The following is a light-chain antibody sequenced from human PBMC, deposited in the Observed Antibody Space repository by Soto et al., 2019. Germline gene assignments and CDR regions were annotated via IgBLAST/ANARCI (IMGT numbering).Light chain of an antibody. V-gene: IGKV3-15*01. CDR1: QSISTK. J-gene: IGKJ5*01. CDR2: AAS. CDR3: REYHGWILIS. Sequence: EIVMTQPAPTLSESPGERATLSCRASQSISTKAGWYQQRPGQAPRLLIYAASTRATGIPARVSGSGSWTEVTLTICSLDSEDSAVYYGREYHGWILISLGQGTRLEIK.